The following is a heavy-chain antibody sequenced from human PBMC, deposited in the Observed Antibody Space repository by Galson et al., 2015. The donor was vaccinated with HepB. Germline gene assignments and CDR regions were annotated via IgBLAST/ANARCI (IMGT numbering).Heavy chain of an antibody. D-gene: IGHD6-13*01. Sequence: SVKVSCKASGHTFTSYYMHWVRQAPGQGLEWMGIINPSGGSTSYAQKFQGRVTMTRDTSTSTVYMELSSLRSEDTAVYYCATKRIAAAGIFDYWGQGTLVTVSS. CDR2: INPSGGST. CDR3: ATKRIAAAGIFDY. J-gene: IGHJ4*02. V-gene: IGHV1-46*01. CDR1: GHTFTSYY.